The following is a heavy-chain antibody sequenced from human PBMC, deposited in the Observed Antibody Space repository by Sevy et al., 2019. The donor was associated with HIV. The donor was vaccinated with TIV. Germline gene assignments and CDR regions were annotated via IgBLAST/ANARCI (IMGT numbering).Heavy chain of an antibody. V-gene: IGHV3-74*01. CDR1: GFTFSSYW. CDR2: ISSDGSST. Sequence: GGSLRLSCAASGFTFSSYWMHWVRQAPGKGLVWVSRISSDGSSTNYADSVKGRFTISRDNAKNTLYLQMNSLRAEDTAVYYCARQSGVLDVDTAMPDAFDLWGRGTMVTVSS. J-gene: IGHJ3*01. CDR3: ARQSGVLDVDTAMPDAFDL. D-gene: IGHD5-18*01.